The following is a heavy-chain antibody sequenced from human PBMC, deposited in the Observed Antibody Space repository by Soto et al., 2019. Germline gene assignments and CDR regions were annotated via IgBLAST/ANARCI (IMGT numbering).Heavy chain of an antibody. V-gene: IGHV4-39*01. Sequence: KTSETLCLTCTVSVVAINSTVYYWGWIRQPPGKGLEWIGSSNYGGPTYYSPSLQSSVTISLDTAKNHFSLNLRSVTAADTAVYYCARHGAYSTRVSHYYGMDSGGQETTVRLSS. J-gene: IGHJ6*02. CDR3: ARHGAYSTRVSHYYGMDS. CDR2: SNYGGPT. CDR1: VVAINSTVYY. D-gene: IGHD2-2*01.